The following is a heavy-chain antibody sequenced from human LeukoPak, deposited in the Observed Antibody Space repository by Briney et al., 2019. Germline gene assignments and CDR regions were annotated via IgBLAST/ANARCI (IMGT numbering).Heavy chain of an antibody. V-gene: IGHV3-48*01. J-gene: IGHJ6*03. CDR2: ISSSSSTI. CDR3: ARGCRRYQLLYYYYYMDV. Sequence: GGSLRLSCAASGFTFSSYSMNWVRQAPGKGLEWVSYISSSSSTIYYADSVKGRFTISRDNAKNSLYLQMNSLRAEDTAVYYCARGCRRYQLLYYYYYMDVWGKGTMVTVSS. D-gene: IGHD2-2*01. CDR1: GFTFSSYS.